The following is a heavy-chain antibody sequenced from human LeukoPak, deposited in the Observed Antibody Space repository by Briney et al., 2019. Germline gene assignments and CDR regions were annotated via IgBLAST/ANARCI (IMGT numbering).Heavy chain of an antibody. V-gene: IGHV3-30-3*01. J-gene: IGHJ6*03. D-gene: IGHD2-2*01. CDR3: ARDATDIVVVPAATHYYYYYMDV. CDR2: ISYDGSNK. CDR1: GFTFSSYA. Sequence: GGSLRLSCAASGFTFSSYAMHWVRQAPGKGLEWVAVISYDGSNKYYADSVKGRFTISRDNSKNTLYLQMNSLRAEDTAVYYCARDATDIVVVPAATHYYYYYMDVWGKGTTVTVSS.